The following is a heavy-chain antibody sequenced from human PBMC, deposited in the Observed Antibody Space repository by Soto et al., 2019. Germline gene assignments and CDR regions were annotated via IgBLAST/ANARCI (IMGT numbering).Heavy chain of an antibody. J-gene: IGHJ4*02. CDR1: GGTFSSYT. CDR3: ARGSGMSTIMEDYFDY. D-gene: IGHD3-16*01. Sequence: QVQLVQSGAEVKKPVSSVKVSCKASGGTFSSYTISWVRQAPGQGLEWMGRIIPILGIANYAQKFQGRVTSTADKSTSTAYKELRSLRSEDTAVYYCARGSGMSTIMEDYFDYWGQGTLGTVSS. CDR2: IIPILGIA. V-gene: IGHV1-69*02.